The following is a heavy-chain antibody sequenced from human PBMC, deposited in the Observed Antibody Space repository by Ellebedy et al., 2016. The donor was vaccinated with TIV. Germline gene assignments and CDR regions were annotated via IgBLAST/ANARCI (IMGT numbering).Heavy chain of an antibody. J-gene: IGHJ4*02. CDR3: TRAGAGGAAGLFGS. D-gene: IGHD6-13*01. CDR2: TYYRSKWYD. V-gene: IGHV6-1*01. CDR1: GDSVSSKSAI. Sequence: MPSETLSLTCALSGDSVSSKSAIWHWIRQSPSRGLEWLGRTYYRSKWYDDYAVSVRSRTTVKADTSKNQFSLRLNSVTPEDTAVYYCTRAGAGGAAGLFGSWGQGTLVTVSS.